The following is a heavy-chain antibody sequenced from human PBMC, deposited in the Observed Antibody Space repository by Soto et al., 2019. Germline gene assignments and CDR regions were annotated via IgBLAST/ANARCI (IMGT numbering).Heavy chain of an antibody. J-gene: IGHJ4*02. CDR2: IYYSGST. D-gene: IGHD1-1*01. CDR1: GGSISSYY. Sequence: SETLSLTCTVSGGSISSYYWSWIRQPPGKGLEWIGYIYYSGSTNYNPSLNSRVTISVDTSKNQFSLKLSSVTAADTAVYYCARVDWKTYYFDYWGQGTLVTSPQ. V-gene: IGHV4-59*01. CDR3: ARVDWKTYYFDY.